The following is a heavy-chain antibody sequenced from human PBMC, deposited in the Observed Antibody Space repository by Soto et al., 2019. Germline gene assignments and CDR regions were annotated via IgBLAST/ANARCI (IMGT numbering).Heavy chain of an antibody. CDR1: GFTFSSYW. V-gene: IGHV3-74*01. Sequence: PGGSLRLSCAASGFTFSSYWMHWVRQAPGKGLVWVSRINSDGSSTSYADSVKGRFTISRDNAKNTLYLQMNSLRAEDTAVYYCAREGVYCSGGSCQAGKDAFDIWGQGTMVTVS. CDR2: INSDGSST. J-gene: IGHJ3*02. CDR3: AREGVYCSGGSCQAGKDAFDI. D-gene: IGHD2-15*01.